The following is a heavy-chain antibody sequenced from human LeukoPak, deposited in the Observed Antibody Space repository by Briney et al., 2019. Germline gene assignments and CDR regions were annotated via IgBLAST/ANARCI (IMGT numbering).Heavy chain of an antibody. V-gene: IGHV1-69*13. J-gene: IGHJ4*02. CDR2: IIPIFGTA. D-gene: IGHD1-26*01. Sequence: SVKVSCKASGGTFSSYAISWVRQAPGQGLEWMGGIIPIFGTANYAQKFQGRVTITADESTSTAYMELSSLRSEDTAVYYCARKGVSGWELQSYPWYFDYWGQGTLVTVSS. CDR3: ARKGVSGWELQSYPWYFDY. CDR1: GGTFSSYA.